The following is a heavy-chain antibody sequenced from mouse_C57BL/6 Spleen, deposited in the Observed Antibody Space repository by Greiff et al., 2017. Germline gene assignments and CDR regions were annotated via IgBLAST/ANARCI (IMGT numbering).Heavy chain of an antibody. CDR3: TRWITTVERYFDV. D-gene: IGHD1-1*01. J-gene: IGHJ1*03. Sequence: QVQLQQSGAELVRPGASVTLSCKASGYTLTDYEMHWVKQTPVHGLAWIGAIDPETGGTAYNQKFKGKAILTADKSSSTAYMELRSLTSEDSAVYYCTRWITTVERYFDVGGTGTTVTVAS. CDR2: IDPETGGT. CDR1: GYTLTDYE. V-gene: IGHV1-15*01.